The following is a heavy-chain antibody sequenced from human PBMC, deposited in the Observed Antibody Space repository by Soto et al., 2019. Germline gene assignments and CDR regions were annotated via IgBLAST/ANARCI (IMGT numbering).Heavy chain of an antibody. D-gene: IGHD3-10*01. Sequence: SETLSLTCAVYGGSFSGYYWSWIRQPPGKGLEWIGEINHSGSTNYNPSLKSRVTISVDTSKNQFSLKLSSVTAADTAVYYCARAPSLLWFGTSGDWFDPWGQGTLVTVSS. J-gene: IGHJ5*02. CDR2: INHSGST. V-gene: IGHV4-34*01. CDR3: ARAPSLLWFGTSGDWFDP. CDR1: GGSFSGYY.